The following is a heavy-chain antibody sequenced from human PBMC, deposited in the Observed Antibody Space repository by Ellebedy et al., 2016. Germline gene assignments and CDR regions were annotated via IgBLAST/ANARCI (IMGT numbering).Heavy chain of an antibody. J-gene: IGHJ6*02. CDR1: GFTFSSYG. V-gene: IGHV3-33*01. CDR3: ARDCITMVRGVLSSYYYGMDV. D-gene: IGHD3-10*01. Sequence: GESLKISCAASGFTFSSYGMHWVRQAPGKGLEWVAVIWYDGSNKYYADSVKGRFTISRDNSKNTLYLQMNSLRAEDTAVYYCARDCITMVRGVLSSYYYGMDVWGQGTTVTVSS. CDR2: IWYDGSNK.